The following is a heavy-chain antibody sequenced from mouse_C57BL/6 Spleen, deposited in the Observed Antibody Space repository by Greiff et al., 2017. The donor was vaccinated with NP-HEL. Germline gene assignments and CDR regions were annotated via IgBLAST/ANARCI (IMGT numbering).Heavy chain of an antibody. J-gene: IGHJ2*01. V-gene: IGHV1-80*01. Sequence: QVHVKQSGAELVKPGASVKISCKASGYAFSSYWMNWVKQRPGKGLEWIGQIYPGDGDTNYNGKFKGKATLTADKSSSTAYMQLSSLTSEDSAVYFCARGRVGLFDYWGQGTTLTVSS. CDR3: ARGRVGLFDY. CDR2: IYPGDGDT. D-gene: IGHD1-3*01. CDR1: GYAFSSYW.